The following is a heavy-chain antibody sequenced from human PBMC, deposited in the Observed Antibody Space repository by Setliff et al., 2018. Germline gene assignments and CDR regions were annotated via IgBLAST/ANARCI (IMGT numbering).Heavy chain of an antibody. Sequence: GGSLRLSCTLSGFYFSNYNMNWVRQAPGGGLEWVSSISGRNNYIEYADSVKGRLTISRDNAKNSVSLQMDSLSAQDTAVYYCAGSRAWIPVLDSWGQGTLVTVSS. J-gene: IGHJ4*02. D-gene: IGHD5-12*01. CDR1: GFYFSNYN. CDR2: ISGRNNYI. CDR3: AGSRAWIPVLDS. V-gene: IGHV3-21*01.